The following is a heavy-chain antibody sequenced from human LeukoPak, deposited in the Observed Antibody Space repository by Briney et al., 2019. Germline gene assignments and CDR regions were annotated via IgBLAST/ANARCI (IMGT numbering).Heavy chain of an antibody. CDR1: GGTFSSYA. V-gene: IGHV1-69*13. D-gene: IGHD2-2*01. Sequence: GASVKVSCKASGGTFSSYAISWVRQAPGQGLEWMGGIIPIFGTANYAQKFQGRVTITADESTSTAYMELRSLRSDDTAVYYCARDPGRYCSSTSCYPDYWGQGTLVTVSS. CDR3: ARDPGRYCSSTSCYPDY. J-gene: IGHJ4*02. CDR2: IIPIFGTA.